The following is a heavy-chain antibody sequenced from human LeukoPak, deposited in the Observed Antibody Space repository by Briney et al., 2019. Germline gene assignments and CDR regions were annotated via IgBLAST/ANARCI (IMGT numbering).Heavy chain of an antibody. V-gene: IGHV3-7*05. D-gene: IGHD6-19*01. J-gene: IGHJ4*02. CDR2: IRPDGSGE. CDR1: GFTFSNYW. Sequence: GGSLRLSCAASGFTFSNYWMSWVRQAPGKGLEWVANIRPDGSGEYYVDSVKGRFTISRDNAKNSLYLQMNSLRPEDTAIYYCARDQYSNGWYREFDYWGQGTLVTVSA. CDR3: ARDQYSNGWYREFDY.